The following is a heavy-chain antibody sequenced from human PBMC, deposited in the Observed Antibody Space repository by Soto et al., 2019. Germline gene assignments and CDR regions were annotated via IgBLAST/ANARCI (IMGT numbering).Heavy chain of an antibody. CDR3: ARDFGRDANWFDP. D-gene: IGHD3-3*01. CDR2: ISSSSSYI. J-gene: IGHJ5*02. CDR1: GFTFSSYS. V-gene: IGHV3-21*01. Sequence: GESLKISCAASGFTFSSYSMNWVRQAPGKGLEWVSSISSSSSYIYYADSVKGRFTISRDNAKNSLYLQMNSLRAEDTAVYYCARDFGRDANWFDPWGQGTLVTVSS.